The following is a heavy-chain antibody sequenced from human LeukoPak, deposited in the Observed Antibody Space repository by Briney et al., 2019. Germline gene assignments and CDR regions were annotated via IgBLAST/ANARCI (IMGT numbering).Heavy chain of an antibody. V-gene: IGHV3-23*01. CDR3: AKGREKMRGSDY. J-gene: IGHJ4*02. D-gene: IGHD1-26*01. CDR2: ISGSSGTT. CDR1: GFVFRGYP. Sequence: GGSLRLSCAASGFVFRGYPMSWVRQAPGKGLEWVSAISGSSGTTYYADPVKGRFTISRDNSKNTLYLQMNSLRPEDTAVYYCAKGREKMRGSDYWGQGTLVTVSS.